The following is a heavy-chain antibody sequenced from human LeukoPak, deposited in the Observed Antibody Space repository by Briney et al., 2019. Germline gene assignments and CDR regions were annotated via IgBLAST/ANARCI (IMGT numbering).Heavy chain of an antibody. CDR3: ASTACSAGCYTGEGFDY. Sequence: GRSLRLSCAASGFTFSSYAMSWVRQAPGKGLEWISYINSDSDTVYYSNSVEGRFTISRDNAKNSLYLQMNSLRAEDTAVYYCASTACSAGCYTGEGFDYWGQGTLVTVSS. D-gene: IGHD2-2*02. CDR2: INSDSDTV. J-gene: IGHJ4*02. V-gene: IGHV3-48*04. CDR1: GFTFSSYA.